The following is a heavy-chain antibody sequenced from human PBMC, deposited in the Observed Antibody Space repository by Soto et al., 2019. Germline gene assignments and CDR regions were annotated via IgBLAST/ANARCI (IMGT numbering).Heavy chain of an antibody. CDR3: TRDAWTITAGSHFDY. CDR1: GFPFRGYA. D-gene: IGHD3-16*01. V-gene: IGHV3-30-3*01. Sequence: QVQLVESGGGVVQPGGSLRLSCAASGFPFRGYAMHWVRQGPGKALEWVAVMSHEGITIDYADSVKGRFTISRDNSKNTLFLEMSSLRAEDTAVYYCTRDAWTITAGSHFDYWGQGTLVTVSS. J-gene: IGHJ4*02. CDR2: MSHEGITI.